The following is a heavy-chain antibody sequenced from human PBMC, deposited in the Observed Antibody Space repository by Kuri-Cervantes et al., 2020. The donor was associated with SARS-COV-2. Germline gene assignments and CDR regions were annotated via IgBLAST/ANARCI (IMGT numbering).Heavy chain of an antibody. CDR1: GFTFSSYA. D-gene: IGHD3-10*01. CDR3: AREPSGDGDYYYYYGMDV. Sequence: LSLTCAASGFTFSSYAMHWVRQAPGKGLEWVAVISYDGSNKYYADSVKGRFTIPRDNSKNTLYLQMNSLRAEDTAVYYCAREPSGDGDYYYYYGMDVWGQGTTVTVSS. V-gene: IGHV3-30-3*01. CDR2: ISYDGSNK. J-gene: IGHJ6*02.